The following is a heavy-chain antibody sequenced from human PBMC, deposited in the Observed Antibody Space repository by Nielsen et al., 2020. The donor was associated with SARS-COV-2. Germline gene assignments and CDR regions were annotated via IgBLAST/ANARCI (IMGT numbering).Heavy chain of an antibody. Sequence: SETLSLTCTVSGGSISSYYWSWIRQPPGKGLEWIGYVHSTGATNYSPSLKSRVTISLDTSKNQFFLKLSSVAAADTALYYCASGFAPYASEEGPFDIWGQGTMVTVSS. D-gene: IGHD3-10*01. CDR3: ASGFAPYASEEGPFDI. V-gene: IGHV4-59*08. J-gene: IGHJ3*02. CDR2: VHSTGAT. CDR1: GGSISSYY.